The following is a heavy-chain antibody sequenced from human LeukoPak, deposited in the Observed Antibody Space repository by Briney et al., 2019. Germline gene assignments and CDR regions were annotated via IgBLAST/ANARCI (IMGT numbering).Heavy chain of an antibody. Sequence: GGSLRLSCAASGFTFSSYAMSWVRQAPGKGLEWVSGISWNSGSIGYADSVKGRFTISRDNAKNSLYLQMNSLRAEDTALYYCAKDRRPNYYDSSGYFVYWGQGTLVTVSS. CDR3: AKDRRPNYYDSSGYFVY. CDR2: ISWNSGSI. V-gene: IGHV3-9*01. D-gene: IGHD3-22*01. CDR1: GFTFSSYA. J-gene: IGHJ4*02.